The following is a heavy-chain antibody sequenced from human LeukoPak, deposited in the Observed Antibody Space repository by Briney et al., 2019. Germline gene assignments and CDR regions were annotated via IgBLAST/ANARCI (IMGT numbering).Heavy chain of an antibody. CDR3: ARDVLEYYYGSGSYYGYYYGMDV. Sequence: PGGSLRLSCAASGFTFSSYEMNWVRQAPGKGLEGVSYISSSGSTIYYADSVKGRFTISRDNAKNSLYLQMNSLRAEDTAVYYCARDVLEYYYGSGSYYGYYYGMDVWGKGTTVTVSS. CDR2: ISSSGSTI. V-gene: IGHV3-48*03. CDR1: GFTFSSYE. J-gene: IGHJ6*04. D-gene: IGHD3-10*01.